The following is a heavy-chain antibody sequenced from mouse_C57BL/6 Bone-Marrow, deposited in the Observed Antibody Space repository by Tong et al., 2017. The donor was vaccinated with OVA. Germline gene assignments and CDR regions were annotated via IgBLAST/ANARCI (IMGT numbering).Heavy chain of an antibody. CDR3: ARNGRWLLRFFDY. J-gene: IGHJ2*01. CDR1: GFSLTSYA. V-gene: IGHV2-9-1*01. Sequence: VQLQESGPGLVAPSQSLSITCTVSGFSLTSYAISWVRQPPGKGLEWLGVIWTGRGTNYNSALKSRLSISKDNSKSQVFLKMNSLQTDDTARYYCARNGRWLLRFFDYWGQGTTLTVSS. CDR2: IWTGRGT. D-gene: IGHD2-3*01.